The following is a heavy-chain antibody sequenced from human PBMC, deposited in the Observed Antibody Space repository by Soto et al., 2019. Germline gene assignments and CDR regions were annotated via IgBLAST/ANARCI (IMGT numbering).Heavy chain of an antibody. CDR2: IYYSGST. J-gene: IGHJ1*01. Sequence: QVQLQESGPGLVRPSQTLSLTCTVSGGSITSGGYHWSWIRQHPGKGLEWIGNIYYSGSTLYNPSLNSRVTISVDTSKNQFSLNLKPVTAADTALYYCARGPQGSGKRFFHQWGQGTLVIVSS. D-gene: IGHD3-10*01. V-gene: IGHV4-31*03. CDR3: ARGPQGSGKRFFHQ. CDR1: GGSITSGGYH.